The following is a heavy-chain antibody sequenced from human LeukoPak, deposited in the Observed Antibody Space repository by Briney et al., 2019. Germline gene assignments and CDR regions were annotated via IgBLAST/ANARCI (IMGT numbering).Heavy chain of an antibody. CDR1: GGSVSSYY. CDR3: ARHLHSDGSGSYLTWLDP. Sequence: SETLSLTCTVSGGSVSSYYWSWIRQPPGKGLEWIGYIYTSGNTNSNPSLKSRVTISGDTSKNQFSLKLRSVTAADPAVYYCARHLHSDGSGSYLTWLDPWPQVILVTVPS. J-gene: IGHJ5*02. D-gene: IGHD3-10*01. CDR2: IYTSGNT. V-gene: IGHV4-4*09.